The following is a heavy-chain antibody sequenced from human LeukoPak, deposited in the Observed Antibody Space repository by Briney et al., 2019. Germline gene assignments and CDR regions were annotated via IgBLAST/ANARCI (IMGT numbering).Heavy chain of an antibody. D-gene: IGHD6-19*01. CDR3: ARGGGGRYSSGWYDDAFDI. Sequence: ASVKVSCKASGYTFTSYYMHWVRQAPGQGLEWMGIINPSGGSTSSAQKFQGRVTMTRDTSTSTVYMELSSLRSEDTAVYYCARGGGGRYSSGWYDDAFDIWGQGTMVTVSS. CDR2: INPSGGST. V-gene: IGHV1-46*01. J-gene: IGHJ3*02. CDR1: GYTFTSYY.